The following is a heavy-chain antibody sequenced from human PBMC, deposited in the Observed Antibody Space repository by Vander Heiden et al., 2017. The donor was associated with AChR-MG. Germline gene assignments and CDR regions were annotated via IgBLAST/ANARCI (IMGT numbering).Heavy chain of an antibody. CDR1: GFTVSTNY. Sequence: EVQLVESGGGLVQPGGSLRPSCAASGFTVSTNYMSWVRQAPGKGLWWVSVIYSGGSTYYADSVKGRFTISRDNSKNTLYLQMNSLRAEDTAVYYCARDFCGGICYLDSWGQGTLVAVSS. V-gene: IGHV3-66*01. CDR3: ARDFCGGICYLDS. D-gene: IGHD2-15*01. CDR2: IYSGGST. J-gene: IGHJ4*02.